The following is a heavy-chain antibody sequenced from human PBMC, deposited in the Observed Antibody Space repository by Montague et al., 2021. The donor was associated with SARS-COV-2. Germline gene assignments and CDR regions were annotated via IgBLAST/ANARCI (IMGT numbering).Heavy chain of an antibody. J-gene: IGHJ6*02. V-gene: IGHV4-34*01. D-gene: IGHD3-10*01. Sequence: SETLSLTSAVYGGSFSGYYWSWIRQPPGKGLEWIGEINHSGSTNYNPSLKSRVTISVDTSKNQFSLKLSSVTAADTAVYYCARGGRILLWFGELLSGGDYYGMDVWGQGTTVTVSS. CDR2: INHSGST. CDR1: GGSFSGYY. CDR3: ARGGRILLWFGELLSGGDYYGMDV.